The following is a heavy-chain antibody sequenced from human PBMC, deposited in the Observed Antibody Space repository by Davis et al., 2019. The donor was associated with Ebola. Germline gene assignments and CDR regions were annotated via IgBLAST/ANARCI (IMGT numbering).Heavy chain of an antibody. CDR2: ISYDGSNK. D-gene: IGHD1-1*01. J-gene: IGHJ6*02. CDR3: AKAILSWNDPYYYYGMDV. V-gene: IGHV3-30*18. Sequence: GGSLRLSCTASGFTFSSYSMNWVRQAPGKGLEWVAVISYDGSNKYYADSVKGRFTVSRDNSKNTLYLQMNSLRAEDTAVYYCAKAILSWNDPYYYYGMDVWGQGTTVTVSS. CDR1: GFTFSSYS.